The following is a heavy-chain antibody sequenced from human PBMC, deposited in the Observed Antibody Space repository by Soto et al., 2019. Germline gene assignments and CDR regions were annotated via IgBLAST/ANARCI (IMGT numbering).Heavy chain of an antibody. Sequence: QVQLVQSGAEVKKPGSSVKVSCKASGGSFSNYVISWVRQAPGQGLEWMGGIIPIFVTANYAQKFQGRVTITANKSTSTAYMEPSTLRSEDTAGYYCAKCDITSIYSYYVMDVWGQGTTVTVSS. CDR2: IIPIFVTA. V-gene: IGHV1-69*06. CDR3: AKCDITSIYSYYVMDV. CDR1: GGSFSNYV. J-gene: IGHJ6*02.